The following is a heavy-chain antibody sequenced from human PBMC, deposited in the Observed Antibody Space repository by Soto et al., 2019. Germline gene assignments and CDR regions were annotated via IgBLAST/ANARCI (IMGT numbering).Heavy chain of an antibody. V-gene: IGHV3-15*01. Sequence: GGFLRLACAASGFTFSNAWMSWVRQAPGKGLEWVGRIKSKTDGGTTDYAAPVKGRFTISRDDSKNTPYLQMNSLKTEDTAVYYCTTVSRVVVTASSNDYWGQGT. J-gene: IGHJ4*02. CDR1: GFTFSNAW. CDR2: IKSKTDGGTT. CDR3: TTVSRVVVTASSNDY. D-gene: IGHD2-21*02.